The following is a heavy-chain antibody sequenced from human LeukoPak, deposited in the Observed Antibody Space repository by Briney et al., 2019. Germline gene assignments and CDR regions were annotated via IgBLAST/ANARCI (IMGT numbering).Heavy chain of an antibody. CDR2: INHSGST. CDR1: GGSFSGYY. D-gene: IGHD3-10*01. Sequence: RPSETLSFTCAVYGGSFSGYYWSWIRQPPGKGLEWIGEINHSGSTNYNPSLKSRVTISVDTSKNQFSLKLSSVTAADTAVYYCARRNYYGSGSYCFDYWGQGTLVTVSS. V-gene: IGHV4-34*01. CDR3: ARRNYYGSGSYCFDY. J-gene: IGHJ4*02.